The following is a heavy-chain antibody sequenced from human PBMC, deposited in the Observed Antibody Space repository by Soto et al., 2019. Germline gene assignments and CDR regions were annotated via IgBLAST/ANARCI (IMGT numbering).Heavy chain of an antibody. CDR3: ARDSGSPPLYYYYGMDV. CDR2: IYYSGST. Sequence: SETLSLTCTVSGGSISSYYWSWIRQPPGKGLEWIGYIYYSGSTYYNPSLKSRVTISVDTSKNQFSLKLSSVTAADTAVYYCARDSGSPPLYYYYGMDVWGQGTTVTVSS. J-gene: IGHJ6*02. V-gene: IGHV4-59*12. D-gene: IGHD5-12*01. CDR1: GGSISSYY.